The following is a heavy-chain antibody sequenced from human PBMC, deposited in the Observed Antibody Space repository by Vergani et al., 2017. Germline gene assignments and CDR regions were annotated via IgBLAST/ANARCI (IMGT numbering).Heavy chain of an antibody. J-gene: IGHJ4*02. V-gene: IGHV4-30-4*01. CDR3: AGEGIGVRGVRRSYFDY. CDR2: IYYSGST. Sequence: QVQLQESGPGLVKPSQTLSLTCTVSGGSISSGDYYWSWIRQPPGKGLEWIRYIYYSGSTYYNPSLKSRVTISVDTSKNQLSLKLSSVTAADTAVYYCAGEGIGVRGVRRSYFDYWGQGTLVTVSS. CDR1: GGSISSGDYY. D-gene: IGHD3-10*01.